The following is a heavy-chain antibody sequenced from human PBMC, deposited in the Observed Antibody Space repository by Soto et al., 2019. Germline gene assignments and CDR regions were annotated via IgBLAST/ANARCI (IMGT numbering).Heavy chain of an antibody. J-gene: IGHJ4*02. Sequence: GWLSLSCAASGFAFSSYAMSWVRQAPGKGLELVSAISSSGGSTYYAYSVKGRFTISRDNSTNTLYLQMNRLSPEDTAVYYCAKDAELRFLDGYFDYWGQGTLVTVSS. V-gene: IGHV3-23*01. D-gene: IGHD3-3*01. CDR3: AKDAELRFLDGYFDY. CDR1: GFAFSSYA. CDR2: ISSSGGST.